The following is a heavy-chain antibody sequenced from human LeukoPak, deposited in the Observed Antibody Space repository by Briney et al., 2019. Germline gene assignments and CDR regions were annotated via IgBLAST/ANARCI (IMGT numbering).Heavy chain of an antibody. CDR3: ARSPGDGWYFDY. V-gene: IGHV1-69*13. CDR1: GGTFISYA. CDR2: IIPIFGTA. Sequence: GASVKVSCKASGGTFISYAISWVRQAPGQGLEWMGGIIPIFGTANYAQKFQGRVTITADESTSTAYMELSSLRSEDTAVYYCARSPGDGWYFDYWGQGTLVTVSS. D-gene: IGHD5-24*01. J-gene: IGHJ4*02.